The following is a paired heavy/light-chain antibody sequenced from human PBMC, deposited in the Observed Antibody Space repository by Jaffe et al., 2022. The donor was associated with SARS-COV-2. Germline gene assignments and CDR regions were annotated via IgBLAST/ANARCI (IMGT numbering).Heavy chain of an antibody. Sequence: QVQLVQSGAEVKKPGASVKVSCKASGYTFTSYDINWVRQATGQGLEWMGWMNPNSGNTGYAQKFQGRVTMTRNTSISTAYMELSSLRSEDTAVYYCARVLSRYSSGWYWYYFDYWGQGTLVTVSS. CDR1: GYTFTSYD. CDR2: MNPNSGNT. CDR3: ARVLSRYSSGWYWYYFDY. D-gene: IGHD6-19*01. J-gene: IGHJ4*02. V-gene: IGHV1-8*01.
Light chain of an antibody. CDR2: AAS. CDR1: QSISSY. V-gene: IGKV1-39*01. Sequence: DIQMTQSPSSLSASVGDRVTITCRASQSISSYLNWYQQKPGKAPKLLIYAASSLQSGVPSRFSGSGSGTDFTLTISSLQPEDFATYYCQQSYSTPPTFGPGTKVDIK. J-gene: IGKJ3*01. CDR3: QQSYSTPPT.